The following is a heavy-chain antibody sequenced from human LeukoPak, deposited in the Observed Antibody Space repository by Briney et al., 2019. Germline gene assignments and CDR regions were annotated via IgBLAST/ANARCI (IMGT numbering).Heavy chain of an antibody. V-gene: IGHV1-24*01. CDR2: FDPEDGET. Sequence: ASVKVSCKVSGYTLTELSMHWVRQAPGKGLEWMGGFDPEDGETIYAQKFQGRVTMTEDTSTDTAYMELSSLRSEDTAVYYCARREDSSGFIDYWGQGTLVTVSS. CDR1: GYTLTELS. CDR3: ARREDSSGFIDY. D-gene: IGHD3-22*01. J-gene: IGHJ4*02.